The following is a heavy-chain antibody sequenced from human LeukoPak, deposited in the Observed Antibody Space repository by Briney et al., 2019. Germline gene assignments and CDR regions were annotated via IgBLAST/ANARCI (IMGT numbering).Heavy chain of an antibody. CDR2: IYSGGST. CDR3: ARDYAATRFSWFDP. J-gene: IGHJ5*02. Sequence: PGGSLRLSCAASGFTVSSSYMSWVRQAPGKGLEWVSVIYSGGSTYYADSVKGRFTISRDNSENTLYLQMNSLRAEDTAVYYCARDYAATRFSWFDPWGQGTLVTVSS. CDR1: GFTVSSSY. V-gene: IGHV3-66*01. D-gene: IGHD3-16*01.